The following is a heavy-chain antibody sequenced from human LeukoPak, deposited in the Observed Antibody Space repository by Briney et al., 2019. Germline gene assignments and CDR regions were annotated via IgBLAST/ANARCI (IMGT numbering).Heavy chain of an antibody. D-gene: IGHD3-9*01. CDR1: VFTFNSYS. Sequence: PGVSLRLSCAASVFTFNSYSMSWVRQPPAKGLEGVSAISGSGCSTYYADSVKGRFTNSRDNSKNTLYLQMNSLRAEDTAVYYCAKERYFDPPPNYMDVWGKGTTVTVSS. CDR2: ISGSGCST. CDR3: AKERYFDPPPNYMDV. J-gene: IGHJ6*03. V-gene: IGHV3-23*01.